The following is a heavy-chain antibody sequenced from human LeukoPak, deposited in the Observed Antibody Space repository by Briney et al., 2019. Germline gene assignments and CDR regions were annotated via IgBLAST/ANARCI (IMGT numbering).Heavy chain of an antibody. Sequence: PGGSLRLSCAVSGFTIRIYGMHWVRQAPGKGLEWVAMISHDGGAEHYGDSVKGRFTISRDNSKNTLYLQMNSLRAEDTAVYYCAKEADVVPAAITFYYYYGMDVWGQGTTVTVSS. CDR3: AKEADVVPAAITFYYYYGMDV. CDR2: ISHDGGAE. D-gene: IGHD2-2*02. V-gene: IGHV3-30*18. J-gene: IGHJ6*02. CDR1: GFTIRIYG.